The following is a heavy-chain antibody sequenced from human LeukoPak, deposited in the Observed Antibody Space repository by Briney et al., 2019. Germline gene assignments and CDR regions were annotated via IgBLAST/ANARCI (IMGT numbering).Heavy chain of an antibody. J-gene: IGHJ4*02. CDR1: GFTFSSYS. Sequence: PGGSLRLSCAASGFTFSSYSMNWVRQAPGKGLEWVSYISSSSSTIYYADSVKGRFTISRDNAKNSLYLQMNSLRAEDTAVYYCARDLTKMVTAISHFDYWGQGTLVTVSS. V-gene: IGHV3-48*04. D-gene: IGHD2-21*02. CDR2: ISSSSSTI. CDR3: ARDLTKMVTAISHFDY.